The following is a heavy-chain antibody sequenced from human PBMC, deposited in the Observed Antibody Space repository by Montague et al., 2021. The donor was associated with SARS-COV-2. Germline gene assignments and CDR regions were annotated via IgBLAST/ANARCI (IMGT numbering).Heavy chain of an antibody. J-gene: IGHJ4*02. CDR1: GGSFSGYY. D-gene: IGHD3-10*01. Sequence: SETLSLTCAVYGGSFSGYYWNWIHQPPGKGLEWFGEINHSGSTNYNPSLKSRVTMSVDTSKNQFSLKLSSVTAADTAVYYCARGARQGYGFRLGSFDSWGRGTLVTVSS. CDR2: INHSGST. V-gene: IGHV4-34*01. CDR3: ARGARQGYGFRLGSFDS.